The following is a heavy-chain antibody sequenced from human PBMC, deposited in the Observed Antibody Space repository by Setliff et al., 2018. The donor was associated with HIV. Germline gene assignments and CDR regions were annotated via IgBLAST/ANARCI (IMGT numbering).Heavy chain of an antibody. CDR3: AVSYASGNYYNIFDY. CDR2: LSGSSSSSI. Sequence: GGSLRLSCAASELTFSNYAMTWVRQAPGKGLEWVSSLSGSSSSSIYYGDSVKGRFTISRDNSKNTLYLQMNSLRAEDTAVYYCAVSYASGNYYNIFDYWGQGTLVTVSS. D-gene: IGHD3-10*01. J-gene: IGHJ4*02. CDR1: ELTFSNYA. V-gene: IGHV3-23*05.